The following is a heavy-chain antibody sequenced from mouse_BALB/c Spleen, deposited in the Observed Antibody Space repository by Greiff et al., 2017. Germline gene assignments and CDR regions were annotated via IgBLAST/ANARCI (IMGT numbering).Heavy chain of an antibody. CDR3: TREDYYGSSFAY. D-gene: IGHD1-1*01. CDR2: IRLKSNNYAT. CDR1: GFTFSNYW. J-gene: IGHJ3*01. V-gene: IGHV6-6*02. Sequence: EVKLVESGGGLVQPGGSMKLSCVASGFTFSNYWMNWVRQSPEKGLEWVAEIRLKSNNYATHYAESVKGRFTISRDDSKSSVYLQMNNLRAEDTGIYYCTREDYYGSSFAYWGQGTLVTVSA.